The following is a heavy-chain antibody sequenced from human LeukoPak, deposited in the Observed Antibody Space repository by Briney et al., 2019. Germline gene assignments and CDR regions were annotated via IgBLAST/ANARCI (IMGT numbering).Heavy chain of an antibody. Sequence: ASVKVSCNASRYTLTGYYMHWVRQAPGQGLEWMGRINPNSGGTNYAQKFQGRVTMTRDTSISTAYMELSRLRSDDTAVYYCARALKGWFDYWGQGTLVTVSS. CDR2: INPNSGGT. D-gene: IGHD2-15*01. V-gene: IGHV1-2*06. J-gene: IGHJ4*02. CDR3: ARALKGWFDY. CDR1: RYTLTGYY.